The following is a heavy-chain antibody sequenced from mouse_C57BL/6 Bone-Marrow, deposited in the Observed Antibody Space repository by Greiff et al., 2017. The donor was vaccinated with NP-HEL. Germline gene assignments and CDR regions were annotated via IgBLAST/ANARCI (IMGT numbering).Heavy chain of an antibody. V-gene: IGHV1-42*01. CDR3: ARRAMDY. J-gene: IGHJ4*01. CDR2: INPSTGGT. CDR1: GYSFTGYY. Sequence: EVQLQQSGPELVKPGASVKISCKASGYSFTGYYMNWVKQSPEKSLEWIGEINPSTGGTTYNQKFKAKATLTVDKSSSTAYMQLKSLTSEDSAVHYCARRAMDYWGQGTSVTVSS.